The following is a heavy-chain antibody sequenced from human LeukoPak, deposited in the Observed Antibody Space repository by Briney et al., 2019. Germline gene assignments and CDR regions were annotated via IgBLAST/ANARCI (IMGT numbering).Heavy chain of an antibody. CDR3: ARAIYGSGSYPLYY. Sequence: SETLSLTCTVSGGSISSSSYYWGWIRQPPGKGLEWIGSFHYSGSTYYNPSLKSRVTISVDKSKNQFSLKLSSVTAADTAVYYCARAIYGSGSYPLYYWGQGTLVTVSS. CDR2: FHYSGST. CDR1: GGSISSSSYY. D-gene: IGHD3-10*01. V-gene: IGHV4-39*07. J-gene: IGHJ4*02.